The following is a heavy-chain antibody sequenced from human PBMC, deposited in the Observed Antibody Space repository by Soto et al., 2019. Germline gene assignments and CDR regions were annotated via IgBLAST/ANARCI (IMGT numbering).Heavy chain of an antibody. CDR3: AREIVGRTGGE. D-gene: IGHD1-26*01. CDR1: GDTFVSYG. J-gene: IGHJ4*02. CDR2: ITPNNGNT. V-gene: IGHV1-18*01. Sequence: ASVKVSCKASGDTFVSYGISWVRQAPGQGPEWLGWITPNNGNTKYVQRLQGRVTMTTDTSTSTAYMELRSLRSDDTAVYYCAREIVGRTGGEWGQGTLVTVSS.